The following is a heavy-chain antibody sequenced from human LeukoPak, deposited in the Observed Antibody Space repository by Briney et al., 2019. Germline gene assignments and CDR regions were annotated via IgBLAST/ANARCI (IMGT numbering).Heavy chain of an antibody. CDR1: GFTFSSYS. CDR3: ARSAPHCSGGSCVYYFDY. Sequence: GGSLRLSCAASGFTFSSYSMNWVRQAPGKGLEWVSSISSSSSYIYYADSLKGRFTISRDNAKNSLYLQMNSLRAEDTAVYYCARSAPHCSGGSCVYYFDYWGQGTLVTVSS. D-gene: IGHD2-15*01. J-gene: IGHJ4*02. CDR2: ISSSSSYI. V-gene: IGHV3-21*01.